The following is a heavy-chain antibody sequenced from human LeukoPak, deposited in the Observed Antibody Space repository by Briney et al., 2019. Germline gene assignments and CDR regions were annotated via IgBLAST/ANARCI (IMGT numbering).Heavy chain of an antibody. V-gene: IGHV1-8*02. D-gene: IGHD3-9*01. CDR3: ARIFYDALTGPTPNWFDP. CDR1: DHTFTSYG. CDR2: MNPNNGNT. Sequence: ASVKVSCKASDHTFTSYGISWVRQAPGQGLEWMGWMNPNNGNTGYAQKFQGRVTMTRNTSISTAYMELSSLRSEDTAVYYCARIFYDALTGPTPNWFDPWGQGTLVTVSS. J-gene: IGHJ5*02.